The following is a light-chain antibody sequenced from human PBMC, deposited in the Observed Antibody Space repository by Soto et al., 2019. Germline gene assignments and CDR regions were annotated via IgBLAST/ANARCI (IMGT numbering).Light chain of an antibody. CDR1: QSVGSD. Sequence: EIVMTQSPATLSVSPGERATLSCRASQSVGSDLAWYQQKPGQAPRLLIYRASTRATGIPARFSGSGSGTEFTLTISSLQSEDFAVYYCQQYNNWPPWTFGQGTKVDIK. J-gene: IGKJ1*01. CDR3: QQYNNWPPWT. V-gene: IGKV3-15*01. CDR2: RAS.